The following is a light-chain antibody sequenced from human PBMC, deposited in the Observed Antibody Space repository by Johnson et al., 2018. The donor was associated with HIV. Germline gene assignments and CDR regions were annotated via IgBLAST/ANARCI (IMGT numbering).Light chain of an antibody. V-gene: IGLV1-51*02. CDR1: TYNIGNNY. J-gene: IGLJ1*01. CDR3: GTWDSGLGAHYV. Sequence: QSVLTQPPSVSAAPGQKVTISCSGSTYNIGNNYVSWYQQLPGTAPTLLIYEKNKRPSGIPDRFSASKSGTSAPLDITGLQTGDEADYYCGTWDSGLGAHYVFGTGTKVTVL. CDR2: EKN.